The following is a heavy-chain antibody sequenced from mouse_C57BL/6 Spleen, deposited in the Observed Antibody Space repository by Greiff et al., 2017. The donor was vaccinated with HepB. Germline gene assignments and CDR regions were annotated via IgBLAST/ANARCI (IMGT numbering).Heavy chain of an antibody. CDR1: GFTFSDYG. CDR2: ISSGSSTI. CDR3: ARYDYDGYFDV. D-gene: IGHD2-4*01. Sequence: EVKVVESGGGLVKPGGSLKLSCAASGFTFSDYGMHWVRQAPEKGLEWVAYISSGSSTIYYADTVKGRFTISRDNAKSTLFLQMTSLRSEDTAMYYCARYDYDGYFDVWGTGTTVTVSS. V-gene: IGHV5-17*01. J-gene: IGHJ1*03.